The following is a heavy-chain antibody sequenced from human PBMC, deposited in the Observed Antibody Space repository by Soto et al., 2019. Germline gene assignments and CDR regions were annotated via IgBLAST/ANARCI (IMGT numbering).Heavy chain of an antibody. D-gene: IGHD3-10*01. J-gene: IGHJ5*02. CDR1: GFTFSDYY. Sequence: QVQLVESGGGLVKPGGSLRLSCVASGFTFSDYYMSWIRQARGKGLEWVSYISGSSDHTKYADSVKGRFTISRDNAKNSLYLQMDSLRAEDTAVYYCARYYFGSGWFDPWGQGTPVTVSS. CDR3: ARYYFGSGWFDP. CDR2: ISGSSDHT. V-gene: IGHV3-11*05.